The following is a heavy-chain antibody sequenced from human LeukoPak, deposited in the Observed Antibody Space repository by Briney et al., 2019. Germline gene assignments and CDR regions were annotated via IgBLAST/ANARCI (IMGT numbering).Heavy chain of an antibody. J-gene: IGHJ5*02. D-gene: IGHD2-15*01. Sequence: GASVKVSRKASGYTFTGYYMHWVRQAPGQGLEWMGWINPNSGGTNYAQKFQGRVTMARDTSISTAYMELSRLRSDDTAVYYCARAAAHSGDWFDPWGQGTLVTVSS. CDR3: ARAAAHSGDWFDP. CDR1: GYTFTGYY. V-gene: IGHV1-2*02. CDR2: INPNSGGT.